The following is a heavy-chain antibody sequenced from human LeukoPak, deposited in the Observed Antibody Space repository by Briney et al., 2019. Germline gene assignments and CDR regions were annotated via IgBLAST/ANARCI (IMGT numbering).Heavy chain of an antibody. J-gene: IGHJ5*02. Sequence: GRSLRLSCAASGFTFSSYAMHWVRQAPGKGLEWVAVISYDGSNKYYADSVKGRFTLSRDNSKNTLYLQMNSLRAEDTAVYYCARDQGNIRYFDWFYYNWFDPWGQGTLVTVSS. V-gene: IGHV3-30*04. CDR2: ISYDGSNK. D-gene: IGHD3-9*01. CDR3: ARDQGNIRYFDWFYYNWFDP. CDR1: GFTFSSYA.